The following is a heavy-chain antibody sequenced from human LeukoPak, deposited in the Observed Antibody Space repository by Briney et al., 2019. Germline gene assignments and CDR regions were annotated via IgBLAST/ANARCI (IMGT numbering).Heavy chain of an antibody. V-gene: IGHV4-34*01. Sequence: YWIGWVRQMPGKGLEWIGEINHSGSTNYNPSLKSRVTISVDTSKNQFSLKLSSVTAADTAVYYCARNYIAARRALDYWGQGTLVTVSS. D-gene: IGHD6-6*01. CDR2: INHSGST. CDR1: Y. CDR3: ARNYIAARRALDY. J-gene: IGHJ4*02.